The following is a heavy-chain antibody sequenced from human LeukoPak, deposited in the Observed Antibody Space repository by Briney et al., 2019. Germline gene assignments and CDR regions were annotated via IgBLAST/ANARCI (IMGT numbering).Heavy chain of an antibody. J-gene: IGHJ3*02. D-gene: IGHD3-10*01. Sequence: SETLSLTCTVSGDSISSYYWNWTRQPPGKGLEWIGYIYYSGSTNYNPSLKSRVTISVDTSKNQFSLKLSSVTAADTAVYYCARSLYYYGSDSFDIWGQGTMVTVSS. CDR1: GDSISSYY. V-gene: IGHV4-59*01. CDR2: IYYSGST. CDR3: ARSLYYYGSDSFDI.